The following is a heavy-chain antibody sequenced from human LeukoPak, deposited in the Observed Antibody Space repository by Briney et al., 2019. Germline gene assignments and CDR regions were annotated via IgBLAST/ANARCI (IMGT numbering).Heavy chain of an antibody. CDR2: INTNTGNP. D-gene: IGHD3-22*01. V-gene: IGHV7-4-1*02. J-gene: IGHJ3*02. CDR3: ARVWADSSGYYPAPSDAFDI. Sequence: ASVKVSCKASGYTFTSYAMNWVRQAPGQGLEWMGWINTNTGNPTYAQGFTGRFVFSLDTSVSTAYLQISSLKAEDTAVYYCARVWADSSGYYPAPSDAFDIWGQGTVVTVSS. CDR1: GYTFTSYA.